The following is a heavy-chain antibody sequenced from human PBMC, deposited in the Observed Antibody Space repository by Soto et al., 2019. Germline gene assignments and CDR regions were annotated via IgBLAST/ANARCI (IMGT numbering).Heavy chain of an antibody. CDR2: INHSGST. Sequence: SETLCLTCAVDGGSFSGYYWSWIRQTPGKGLEWIGEINHSGSTNYNPSLKSRVTISVDTSKNQFSLKLSSVTAADTAVYYCARGRELNMVRGNIKMNYYMDVWGKGTTVTVSS. CDR1: GGSFSGYY. V-gene: IGHV4-34*01. CDR3: ARGRELNMVRGNIKMNYYMDV. J-gene: IGHJ6*03. D-gene: IGHD3-10*01.